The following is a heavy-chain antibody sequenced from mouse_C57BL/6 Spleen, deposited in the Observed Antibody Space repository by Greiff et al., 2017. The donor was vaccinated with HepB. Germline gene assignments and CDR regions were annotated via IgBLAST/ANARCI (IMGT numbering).Heavy chain of an antibody. J-gene: IGHJ3*01. CDR1: GFTFSDYG. V-gene: IGHV5-17*01. CDR3: ARPLIYYDYDGFAY. D-gene: IGHD2-4*01. CDR2: ISSGSSTI. Sequence: DVMLVESGGGLVKPGGSLKLSCAASGFTFSDYGMHWVRQAPEKGLEWVAYISSGSSTIYYADTVKGRFTISRDNAKNTLFLQMTSLRSEDTAMYYCARPLIYYDYDGFAYWGQGTLVTVSA.